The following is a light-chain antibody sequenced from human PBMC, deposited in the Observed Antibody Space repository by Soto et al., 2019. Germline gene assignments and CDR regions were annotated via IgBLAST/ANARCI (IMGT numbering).Light chain of an antibody. CDR2: DAS. J-gene: IGKJ5*01. V-gene: IGKV3-11*01. Sequence: ENVWTQYPVVPTLSPGESGTHSCRDSQSVRTYLAWYHVKPGQTPTLLIYDASRRSSSVPATCSGSRSGTDVTLTTISREPEDFSLYYYRQRNSRTPITFGQGTRLEIK. CDR1: QSVRTY. CDR3: RQRNSRTPIT.